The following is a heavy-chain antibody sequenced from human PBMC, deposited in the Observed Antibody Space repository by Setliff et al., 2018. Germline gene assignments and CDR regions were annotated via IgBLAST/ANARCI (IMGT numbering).Heavy chain of an antibody. CDR2: INHTGSI. CDR1: GGSFSGYY. CDR3: ARGYCSSPSCFFAGWFDP. V-gene: IGHV4-34*01. Sequence: PSETLSLTCAVYGGSFSGYYWSWIRQPPGKGLEWIGEINHTGSINYSPSLKSRVTISVDTSKNQFSLKLTSVTAADTAVYYCARGYCSSPSCFFAGWFDPWGQGTLVTVSS. D-gene: IGHD2-2*01. J-gene: IGHJ5*02.